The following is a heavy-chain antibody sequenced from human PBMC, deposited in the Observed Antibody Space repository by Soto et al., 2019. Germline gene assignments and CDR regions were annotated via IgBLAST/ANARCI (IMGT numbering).Heavy chain of an antibody. CDR3: ARSYCSNGGCYTGSYYYYAMDF. D-gene: IGHD2-8*01. V-gene: IGHV1-46*01. CDR1: GYTFTRYQ. CDR2: INPSGGSI. Sequence: ASVKVSCKASGYTFTRYQMHWVRQAPGQGLEWMGIINPSGGSISYAQKFQGRVTMTRDTSTSTVYMERSRLRSEDTAVYYCARSYCSNGGCYTGSYYYYAMDFWGQGTTVTVSS. J-gene: IGHJ6*02.